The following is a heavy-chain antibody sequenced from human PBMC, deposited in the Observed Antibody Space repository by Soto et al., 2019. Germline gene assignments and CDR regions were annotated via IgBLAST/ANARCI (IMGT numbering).Heavy chain of an antibody. CDR3: ARDQSGIGYYVDWFDP. CDR1: GYIFNSHA. J-gene: IGHJ5*02. V-gene: IGHV1-3*01. D-gene: IGHD3-10*02. CDR2: INAGNGNT. Sequence: QGHLVQSGAEVKKPGASVKVSCKASGYIFNSHAMHWVRQAPGQRLEWMGWINAGNGNTYYSQNFQDRVTFTRDTIATTVFMELTSLTSEDTAVYYCARDQSGIGYYVDWFDPWGQGTLVTVSS.